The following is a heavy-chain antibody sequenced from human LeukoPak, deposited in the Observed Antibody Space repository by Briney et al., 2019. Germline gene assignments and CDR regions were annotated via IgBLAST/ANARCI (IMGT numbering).Heavy chain of an antibody. CDR1: GFSFSNSG. J-gene: IGHJ5*02. CDR2: IAYDESSK. V-gene: IGHV3-30*18. CDR3: AKGGSGWSNWFDP. D-gene: IGHD6-19*01. Sequence: GGSLRISCAASGFSFSNSGMHWVRQAPGKRLEWVAVIAYDESSKFYADSVKGRFTISRDNSQNTLYLQMNSLRADDTAVYYCAKGGSGWSNWFDPWGQGTLVTVSS.